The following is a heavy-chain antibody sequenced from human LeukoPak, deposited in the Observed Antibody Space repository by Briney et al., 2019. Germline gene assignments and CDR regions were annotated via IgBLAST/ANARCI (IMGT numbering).Heavy chain of an antibody. J-gene: IGHJ4*02. CDR3: ARLHDSVLTRFLYYFDY. Sequence: SETLSLTCNVSGGSISSYYWSWFRQPPGRGLEYIGYVSYNGRPNYNPSLQGRVTMSVDTSKNQLSLKLSSVTAADTAVYYCARLHDSVLTRFLYYFDYWGQGTLVTVSS. D-gene: IGHD3-9*01. V-gene: IGHV4-59*01. CDR2: VSYNGRP. CDR1: GGSISSYY.